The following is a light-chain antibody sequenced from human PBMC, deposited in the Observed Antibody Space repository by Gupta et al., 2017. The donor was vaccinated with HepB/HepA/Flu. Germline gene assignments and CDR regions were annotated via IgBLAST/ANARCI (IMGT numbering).Light chain of an antibody. J-gene: IGLJ3*02. V-gene: IGLV1-40*01. CDR2: GNS. Sequence: QSVLPLSPSGSGSPGQWVTISCTGSSSNIVAGYAVHWYQQLPGTAPKLLIYGNSNRPSGVPDRFSGSKSGTSASLAITGLQAEDEADYYCQAYDRSRSGWVFGGGTKLTVL. CDR1: SSNIVAGYA. CDR3: QAYDRSRSGWV.